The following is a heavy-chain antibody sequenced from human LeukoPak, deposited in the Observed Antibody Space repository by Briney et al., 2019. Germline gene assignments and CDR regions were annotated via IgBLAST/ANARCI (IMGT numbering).Heavy chain of an antibody. CDR2: ISYDGSNK. CDR3: ARASEYYYGSGQYFDV. J-gene: IGHJ3*01. D-gene: IGHD3-10*01. V-gene: IGHV3-30*04. CDR1: GFTFSSYA. Sequence: GGSLRLSCAASGFTFSSYAMHWVRQAPGKGLEGVAVISYDGSNKYYADSVKGRFTISRDNSKNTLYLQMNSLRAEDTAVYYCARASEYYYGSGQYFDVWGQGTMVTVSS.